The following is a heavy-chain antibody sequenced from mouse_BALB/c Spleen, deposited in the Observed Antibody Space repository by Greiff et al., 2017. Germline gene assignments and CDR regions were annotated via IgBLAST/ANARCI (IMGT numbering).Heavy chain of an antibody. CDR1: GFNIKDTY. V-gene: IGHV14-3*02. CDR3: ARWTTATLDY. D-gene: IGHD1-2*01. J-gene: IGHJ2*01. Sequence: DVQLQESGAELVKPGASVKLSCTASGFNIKDTYMHWVKQRPEQGLEWIGRIDPANGNTKYDPKFQGKATITADTSSNTAYLQLSSLTSEDTAVYYCARWTTATLDYWGQGTTLTVSS. CDR2: IDPANGNT.